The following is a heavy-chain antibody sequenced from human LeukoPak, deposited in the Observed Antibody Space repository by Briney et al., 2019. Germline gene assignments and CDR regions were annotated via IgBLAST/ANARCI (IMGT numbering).Heavy chain of an antibody. CDR2: INPSGDSI. CDR3: ASRRSCSGAICYGLDY. Sequence: GASVKVSCKASEYTFTNYYMYWLRQAPGQGPEWMGVINPSGDSITYAQKFQGRVTMTRDTSTITVFMEMSGLTSDDTAVYYCASRRSCSGAICYGLDYWGQGTLVTVSS. CDR1: EYTFTNYY. J-gene: IGHJ4*02. V-gene: IGHV1-46*01. D-gene: IGHD2-15*01.